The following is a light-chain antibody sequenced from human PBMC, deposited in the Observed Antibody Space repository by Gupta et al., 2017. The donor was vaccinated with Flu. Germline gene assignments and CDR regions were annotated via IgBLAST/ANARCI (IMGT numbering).Light chain of an antibody. CDR3: AKWDDRLSSV. Sequence: QSVLTQSPSVSAAPGQKVTISCSGSSSNIGNHYVFCYQQLQRTPPLLLCDDNDQRPSGLPGRSAANWSATSAILNTSEHQAGDDAYYYWAKWDDRLSSVFGGGTKLTVL. J-gene: IGLJ3*02. V-gene: IGLV1-51*01. CDR2: DND. CDR1: SSNIGNHY.